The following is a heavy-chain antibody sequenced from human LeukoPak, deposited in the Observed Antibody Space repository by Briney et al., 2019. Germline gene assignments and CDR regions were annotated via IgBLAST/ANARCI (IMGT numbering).Heavy chain of an antibody. CDR3: ARFGGDNWNYWDYYYMDV. Sequence: GGSLRFSCAASGFTFSDYYMSWIRQAPGKGLEWVSYISSSGSTIYYADSVKGRFTISRDNAKNSLYLQMNSLRAEDTAVYYCARFGGDNWNYWDYYYMDVWGKGTTVTVSS. J-gene: IGHJ6*03. D-gene: IGHD1-7*01. CDR1: GFTFSDYY. V-gene: IGHV3-11*04. CDR2: ISSSGSTI.